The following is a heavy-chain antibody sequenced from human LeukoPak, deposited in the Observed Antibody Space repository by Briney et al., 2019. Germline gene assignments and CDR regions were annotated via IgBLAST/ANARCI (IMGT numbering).Heavy chain of an antibody. D-gene: IGHD3-10*01. CDR1: GYTLTELS. CDR3: ATHQGRFGDPSFDY. Sequence: ASVKVSCKVSGYTLTELSMHWVRQAPGKGFEWMGGIDPEDGKITYAQKFQGRVTMTEDTSTDTAYMELSSLRSEDTAVYYCATHQGRFGDPSFDYWGQGTLVTASS. J-gene: IGHJ4*02. CDR2: IDPEDGKI. V-gene: IGHV1-24*01.